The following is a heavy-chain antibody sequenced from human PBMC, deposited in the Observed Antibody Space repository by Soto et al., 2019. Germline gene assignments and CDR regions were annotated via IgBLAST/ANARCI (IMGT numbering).Heavy chain of an antibody. D-gene: IGHD3-10*01. V-gene: IGHV4-59*01. J-gene: IGHJ5*01. Sequence: SETLSLTCTVSGGSISSYYWSWIRQPPGKGLEWIGYIYYSGSTNYNPSLKSRVTISVDTSKNQFSLQPRSVSVADRAVLCCMSMADRWRFDSWGQATVLTVTS. CDR3: MSMADRWRFDS. CDR2: IYYSGST. CDR1: GGSISSYY.